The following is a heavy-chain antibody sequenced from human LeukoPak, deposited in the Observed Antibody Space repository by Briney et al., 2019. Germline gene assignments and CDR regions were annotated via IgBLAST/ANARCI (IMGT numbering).Heavy chain of an antibody. D-gene: IGHD6-13*01. CDR1: GYTLTGYY. J-gene: IGHJ5*02. CDR2: INPNSGGT. V-gene: IGHV1-2*02. CDR3: ARVFSSSGSGVPWFDP. Sequence: SVKVSCKASGYTLTGYYMHWVRQAPGQGLEWMGWINPNSGGTNYAQKFQGRVTMTRDTSISTAYMELSRLRSDDTAVYYCARVFSSSGSGVPWFDPWGQGTLVTVSS.